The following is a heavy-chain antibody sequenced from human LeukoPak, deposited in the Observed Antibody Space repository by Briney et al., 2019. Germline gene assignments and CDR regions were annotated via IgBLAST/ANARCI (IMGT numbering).Heavy chain of an antibody. V-gene: IGHV3-21*01. CDR2: IRSSSTYI. CDR3: VRIPNSANFPNWFDP. CDR1: GFSFSSYT. Sequence: PGGALRLSRAASGFSFSSYTMKWVRQDPGEGLEWVSSIRSSSTYIYYPDSLKGRVTTSRDKAKNPQYLQMNSLRAEDTSVYYCVRIPNSANFPNWFDPWGQGTLVTVSS. D-gene: IGHD2/OR15-2a*01. J-gene: IGHJ5*02.